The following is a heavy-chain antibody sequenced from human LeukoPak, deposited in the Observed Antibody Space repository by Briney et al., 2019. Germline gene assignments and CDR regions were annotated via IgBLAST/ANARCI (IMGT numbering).Heavy chain of an antibody. CDR1: GYTFISYA. CDR3: ARYCSGGSCPVVTLGRDAFDI. V-gene: IGHV7-4-1*02. D-gene: IGHD2-15*01. Sequence: ASVKVSCKTSGYTFISYAMNWVRQAPGQGLEWMGWINTNTGNPTYAQGFTGRYVFSLDTSVSTAYLQISGLKADDTAVYYCARYCSGGSCPVVTLGRDAFDIWGQGTMVTVSS. CDR2: INTNTGNP. J-gene: IGHJ3*02.